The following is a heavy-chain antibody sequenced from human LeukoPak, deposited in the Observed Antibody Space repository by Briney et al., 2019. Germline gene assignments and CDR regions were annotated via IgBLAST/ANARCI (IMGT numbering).Heavy chain of an antibody. CDR3: AREQGPGFDP. Sequence: SETLSLTCAVSGGSISSGGYSWSWIRQPPGKGLEWIGYIYHSGSTYYNPSLKSRVTISVDRSKNQFSLKLSSVTAADTAVYYCAREQGPGFDPWGQGTLVTVSS. J-gene: IGHJ5*02. CDR2: IYHSGST. CDR1: GGSISSGGYS. V-gene: IGHV4-30-2*01.